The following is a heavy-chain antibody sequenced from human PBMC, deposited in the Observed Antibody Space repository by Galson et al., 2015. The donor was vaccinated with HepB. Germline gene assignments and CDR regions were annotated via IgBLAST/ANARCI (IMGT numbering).Heavy chain of an antibody. CDR1: GGTFSSYA. D-gene: IGHD2-2*02. CDR3: ARKAVQDYQLLYLHYCHYMDV. Sequence: SVKVSCKASGGTFSSYAIRWVRQAPGQGLEWMGRITPMFGIANYAQKFQGRVTITADKSTSTGYMEMSSLRSEDTAVCFCARKAVQDYQLLYLHYCHYMDVWGRGTTVTVSS. J-gene: IGHJ6*03. CDR2: ITPMFGIA. V-gene: IGHV1-69*04.